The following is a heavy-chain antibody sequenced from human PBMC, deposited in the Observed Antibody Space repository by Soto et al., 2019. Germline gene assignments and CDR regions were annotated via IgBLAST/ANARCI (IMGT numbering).Heavy chain of an antibody. Sequence: QVQLVQSGAEVKKPGASVKVSCKASGYTFTSYDINWVRQATGQGLEWRGWMNPNSGNTGYAQKFQXGVTMTRHTSISTAYMELSSLRSEDTAVYYCARELNWKGVDYWGQGTLVTVSS. CDR2: MNPNSGNT. D-gene: IGHD1-20*01. CDR3: ARELNWKGVDY. V-gene: IGHV1-8*01. CDR1: GYTFTSYD. J-gene: IGHJ4*02.